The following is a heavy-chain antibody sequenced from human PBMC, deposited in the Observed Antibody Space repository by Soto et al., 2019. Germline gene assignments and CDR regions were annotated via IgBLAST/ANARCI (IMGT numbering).Heavy chain of an antibody. V-gene: IGHV3-23*01. Sequence: DVQVLESGGDLVQPGGSLRLSCAASGFTFNSYAMSWVRQAPGKGLEWVSSVSAGGGMTYYSYSVKGRFTISRDNSNNALFLQMNSLRTEDTALYYCARGDRGGSGSPASYYYSGLDVWGQGTTVTVS. CDR3: ARGDRGGSGSPASYYYSGLDV. D-gene: IGHD3-10*01. CDR2: VSAGGGMT. J-gene: IGHJ6*02. CDR1: GFTFNSYA.